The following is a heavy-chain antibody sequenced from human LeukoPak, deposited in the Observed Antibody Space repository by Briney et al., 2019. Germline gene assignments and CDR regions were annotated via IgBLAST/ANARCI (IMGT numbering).Heavy chain of an antibody. CDR2: ISTSGST. CDR1: VASLSNYY. J-gene: IGHJ4*02. CDR3: ASPRTSYRYTFDY. V-gene: IGHV4-4*09. Sequence: SQTLSLTCAVSVASLSNYYWSWIRHAPGKGLEWIGYISTSGSTNYNPSLKSRVSISLDTSNNRFSLSLNFVTGADTAVYFCASPRTSYRYTFDYWGPGALVTVSS. D-gene: IGHD5-18*01.